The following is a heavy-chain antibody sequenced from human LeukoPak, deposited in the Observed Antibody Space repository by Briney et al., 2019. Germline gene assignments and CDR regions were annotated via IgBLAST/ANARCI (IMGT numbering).Heavy chain of an antibody. CDR1: GFTLSSYG. CDR2: ISSSSNTI. V-gene: IGHV3-48*04. J-gene: IGHJ5*02. CDR3: ARDPSSFGGRFDP. D-gene: IGHD3-10*01. Sequence: SGGSLRLSCAASGFTLSSYGMNWVRQAPGKGLEWLSYISSSSNTIHYADSVKGRFTISRDNAKNSLYLQMNSLRAEDTAVYYCARDPSSFGGRFDPWGQGTLVAVSS.